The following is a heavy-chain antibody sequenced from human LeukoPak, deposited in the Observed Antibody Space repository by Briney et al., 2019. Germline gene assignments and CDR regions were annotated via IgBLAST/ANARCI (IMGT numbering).Heavy chain of an antibody. J-gene: IGHJ4*02. D-gene: IGHD4-17*01. Sequence: PGGSLRLSCAASGFTFSNSWMHWVRQAPGKGRVWVSRINSDGHTTSYADSVKGRFTVSRDNAKNTLYLQMSSLRAEDTAVYYCASGYGDYVDYWGQGTLVTVPS. V-gene: IGHV3-74*01. CDR1: GFTFSNSW. CDR2: INSDGHTT. CDR3: ASGYGDYVDY.